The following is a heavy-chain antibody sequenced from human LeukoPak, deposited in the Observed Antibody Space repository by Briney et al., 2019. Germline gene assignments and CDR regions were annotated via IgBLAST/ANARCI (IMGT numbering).Heavy chain of an antibody. CDR2: INHSGST. Sequence: SETLSLTCAVYGGSFSGYYWNYIRQPPGKGLEWIGEINHSGSTNYNPSLKSRVTISVDTSKNQFSLKLSSVTAADTAVYYCASSRGSHMDVWGNGTTVTISS. V-gene: IGHV4-34*01. CDR3: ASSRGSHMDV. CDR1: GGSFSGYY. J-gene: IGHJ6*03. D-gene: IGHD3-10*01.